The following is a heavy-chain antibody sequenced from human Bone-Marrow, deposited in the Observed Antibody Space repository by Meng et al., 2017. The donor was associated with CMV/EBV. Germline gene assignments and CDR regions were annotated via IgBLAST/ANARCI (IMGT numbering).Heavy chain of an antibody. J-gene: IGHJ4*02. D-gene: IGHD3-22*01. CDR1: GFTFRNYA. CDR2: IYSGGSA. V-gene: IGHV3-53*01. Sequence: GGSLRLSCGGSGFTFRNYALSWVRQAPGKGLVWVSVIYSGGSAYYADSVKGRFTISRDNSKNTLYLQMNSLRAEDTAVYYCARSTRDYYDSSGYSKALFDYWGQGTLVTVSS. CDR3: ARSTRDYYDSSGYSKALFDY.